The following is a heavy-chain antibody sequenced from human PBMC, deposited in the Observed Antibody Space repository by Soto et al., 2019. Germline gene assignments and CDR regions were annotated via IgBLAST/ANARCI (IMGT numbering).Heavy chain of an antibody. CDR1: GYSFTSYW. Sequence: PGESLKISCKGSGYSFTSYWIGWVRQMPGKGLEWMGIIYPSDSDTRYSPSFQGQVTISADKSISTAYLQWSSLKASDTAMYYCARQGSSPRYGPDYWGQGTLVTVSS. V-gene: IGHV5-51*01. D-gene: IGHD6-13*01. CDR3: ARQGSSPRYGPDY. CDR2: IYPSDSDT. J-gene: IGHJ4*02.